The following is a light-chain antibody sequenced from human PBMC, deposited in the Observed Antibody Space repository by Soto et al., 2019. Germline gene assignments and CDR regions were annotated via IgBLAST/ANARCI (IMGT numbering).Light chain of an antibody. CDR3: LLNTGDAWV. J-gene: IGLJ3*02. CDR2: STS. CDR1: TGAVTRDSY. Sequence: QAVVTQEPSLTVSPGGTVTLTCASSTGAVTRDSYSNWFQQKPGQTPRALIYSTSQKHSWTPSRFSGSRFGGKAARTLSAVQPEDGADYYCLLNTGDAWVFGGGTRRTVL. V-gene: IGLV7-43*01.